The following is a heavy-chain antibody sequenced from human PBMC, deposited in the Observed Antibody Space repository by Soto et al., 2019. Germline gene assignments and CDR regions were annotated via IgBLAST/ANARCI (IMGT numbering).Heavy chain of an antibody. CDR2: ISGSGGST. Sequence: EVQLLESGGGLVQPGGSLRLSCAASGFTFSSYAMSWVRQAPGQGLEWVSAISGSGGSTYYADSVKGRFTISRDNSKNTLYMQMNSLRAEDTAVYYCAKFNRGSSGYYSHFDYWGQGTLVTVSS. CDR3: AKFNRGSSGYYSHFDY. D-gene: IGHD3-22*01. J-gene: IGHJ4*02. CDR1: GFTFSSYA. V-gene: IGHV3-23*01.